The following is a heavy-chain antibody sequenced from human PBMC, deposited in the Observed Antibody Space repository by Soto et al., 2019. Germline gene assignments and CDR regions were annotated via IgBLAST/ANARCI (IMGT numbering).Heavy chain of an antibody. V-gene: IGHV3-13*01. CDR1: GFTFSSHD. D-gene: IGHD3-10*01. J-gene: IGHJ4*02. CDR3: ARKGKPHGLLDF. CDR2: IRSAGDT. Sequence: PGGSLRLSCAASGFTFSSHDMHWVRQATGRGLEWVSAIRSAGDTFYAGSVKGRFTISRENAKNSLYLQMNSLRAGDTAVDYCARKGKPHGLLDFSGQGTLVTVSS.